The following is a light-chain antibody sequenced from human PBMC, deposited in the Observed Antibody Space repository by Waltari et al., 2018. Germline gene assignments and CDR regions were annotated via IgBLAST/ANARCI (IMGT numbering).Light chain of an antibody. J-gene: IGLJ2*01. CDR3: STYTTGVV. V-gene: IGLV2-14*03. CDR1: SSDVGDNKH. Sequence: QSALTQPAAVPGSPGQSITISCTGSSSDVGDNKHVSWYQQPPGKVPKLLVFDVTHRPSGVSIRFSGSKSGNTASLTISVLQAEDEGDYYCSTYTTGVVFVGGTKLTVL. CDR2: DVT.